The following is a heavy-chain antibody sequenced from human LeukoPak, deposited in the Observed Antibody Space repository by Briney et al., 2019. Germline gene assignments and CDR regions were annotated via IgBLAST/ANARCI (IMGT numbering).Heavy chain of an antibody. J-gene: IGHJ5*02. CDR1: GYTFTSYY. CDR3: ARDGSPYYDFWSGYSAGNNWFDP. CDR2: INPSGGST. D-gene: IGHD3-3*01. V-gene: IGHV1-46*01. Sequence: ASVKVSCKASGYTFTSYYMHWVRQAPGQGLEWMGIINPSGGSTSYAQKFQGRVTMTRDTSTSTVYMELSSLRSEDTAVYYCARDGSPYYDFWSGYSAGNNWFDPWGQGILVTVSS.